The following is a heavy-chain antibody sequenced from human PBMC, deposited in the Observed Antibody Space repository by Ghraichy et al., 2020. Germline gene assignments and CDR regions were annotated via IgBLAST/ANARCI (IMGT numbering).Heavy chain of an antibody. J-gene: IGHJ6*02. CDR3: VREGFYAVDV. CDR2: ISSSGSTV. CDR1: GFTFSSYE. V-gene: IGHV3-48*03. Sequence: GGSLRLSCAVSGFTFSSYEMFWVHQAPGKGLEWVSYISSSGSTVSYADSVKGRFTISRDNARNSLSLLMNSLRVEDTALYYCVREGFYAVDVWGQGTTVNVSS.